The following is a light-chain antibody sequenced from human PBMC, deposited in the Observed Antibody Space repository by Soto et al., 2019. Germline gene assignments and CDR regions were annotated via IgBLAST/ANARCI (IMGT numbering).Light chain of an antibody. CDR3: QQYYNPPWT. CDR2: WAS. J-gene: IGKJ1*01. CDR1: QSVLYSPNNKNY. Sequence: DIVMTQSPDSLAVSLGERATINCKSSQSVLYSPNNKNYLAWYQQKPGQPPKLLIYWASTRESGVPDRFSGSGSGKDFTLTISSLQAEDVAVYYCQQYYNPPWTFGQGTKVDI. V-gene: IGKV4-1*01.